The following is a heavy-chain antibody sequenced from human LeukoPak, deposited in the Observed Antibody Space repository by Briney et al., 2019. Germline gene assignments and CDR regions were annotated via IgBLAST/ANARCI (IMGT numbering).Heavy chain of an antibody. V-gene: IGHV3-30*01. J-gene: IGHJ6*03. Sequence: PGGSLRLSCAASGFTFSSYAMHWVRQAPGKGLEGVAVISYDGSNKYYADSGNGRFTISRHNSKNTLYLQMNSLRAEDTAVYYCARDGTLKQQLDYYYYYYMDVWGKGTTVTVSS. CDR1: GFTFSSYA. D-gene: IGHD6-13*01. CDR2: ISYDGSNK. CDR3: ARDGTLKQQLDYYYYYYMDV.